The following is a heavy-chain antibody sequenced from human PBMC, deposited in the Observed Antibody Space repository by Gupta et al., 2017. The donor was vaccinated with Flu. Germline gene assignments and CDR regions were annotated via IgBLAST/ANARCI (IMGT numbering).Heavy chain of an antibody. CDR2: ISDRGSTI. CDR3: ARDRVMHLYFGVSGYFDL. D-gene: IGHD3-9*01. V-gene: IGHV3-11*01. CDR1: GFTFSSFY. Sequence: QVQLVESGGGLVRPGGSLRLSCAASGFTFSSFYLSWIRQAPGKGLEWVSYISDRGSTIYYADSVKGRFTISRDNANNSLYLQMNSLRAEDTAVYYCARDRVMHLYFGVSGYFDLWGRGTLVTVSS. J-gene: IGHJ2*01.